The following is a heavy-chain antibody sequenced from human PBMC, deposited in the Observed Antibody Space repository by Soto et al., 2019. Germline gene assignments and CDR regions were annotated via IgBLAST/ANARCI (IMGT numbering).Heavy chain of an antibody. J-gene: IGHJ5*02. V-gene: IGHV3-30-3*01. CDR1: GFTFSSYA. CDR2: ISYDGSNK. CDR3: ARDRGGIQQWSAQGFDP. Sequence: QVQLVESGGGVVQPGRSLRLSCAASGFTFSSYAMHWVRQAPGKGLEWVAVISYDGSNKYYADSVKGRFTISRDNSKNTLYLQMNSLRAEDTAVYYCARDRGGIQQWSAQGFDPWGQGTLVTVSS. D-gene: IGHD5-18*01.